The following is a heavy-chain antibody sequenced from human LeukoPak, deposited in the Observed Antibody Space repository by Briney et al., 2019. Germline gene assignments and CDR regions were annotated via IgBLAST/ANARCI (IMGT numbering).Heavy chain of an antibody. J-gene: IGHJ4*02. CDR2: ISGSGGST. D-gene: IGHD3-22*01. CDR1: GFTFSNYA. V-gene: IGHV3-23*01. Sequence: GGSLRLSCAASGFTFSNYAMNWVRQAPGKGLEWVSAISGSGGSTYYADSVKGRFTISRDNSKNTLYLQMNSLRAEDTAVYYCARDHSGYYRSLKGTDFWGQGTLVTVSS. CDR3: ARDHSGYYRSLKGTDF.